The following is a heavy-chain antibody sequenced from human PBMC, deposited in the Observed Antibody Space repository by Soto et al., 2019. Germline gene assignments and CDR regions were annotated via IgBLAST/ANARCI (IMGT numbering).Heavy chain of an antibody. J-gene: IGHJ6*04. D-gene: IGHD2-8*02. CDR3: TGTLLGTEARGAREYYYVGTDV. CDR1: GGSITSRSYY. V-gene: IGHV4-39*01. CDR2: MYLSGST. Sequence: PSETLSLTCTVSGGSITSRSYYWGWICQPPGKGLEWIGSMYLSGSTNYNPSLKSRATISVDTSKNQFSLKLTSVTAADTAVYYCTGTLLGTEARGAREYYYVGTDVWGKGTTVTVSS.